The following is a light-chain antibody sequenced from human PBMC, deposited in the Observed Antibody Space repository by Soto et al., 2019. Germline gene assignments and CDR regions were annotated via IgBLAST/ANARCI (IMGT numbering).Light chain of an antibody. CDR1: SSDVGGYNY. Sequence: QSVLTQPASVSGSPGQSITISCTGPSSDVGGYNYVSWYQQHPGKAPKLMIYDVSNRPSGVSNRFSGSKSGNTASLTISGLQAEDEADYYCSSYTSSSTLVFGGGTKFTVL. CDR2: DVS. J-gene: IGLJ3*02. CDR3: SSYTSSSTLV. V-gene: IGLV2-14*01.